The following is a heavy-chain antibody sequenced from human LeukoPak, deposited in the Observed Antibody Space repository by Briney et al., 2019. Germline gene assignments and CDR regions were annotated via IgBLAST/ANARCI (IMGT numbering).Heavy chain of an antibody. CDR1: GYTLTELS. CDR2: FDPEGGET. D-gene: IGHD3-10*01. CDR3: ARRSHYPYYFDY. V-gene: IGHV1-24*01. Sequence: ASVKVSCKVSGYTLTELSMHWVRQAPGKGLEWMGGFDPEGGETIYAQKFQGRVTMTEDTSTDTAYMELRSLRSDDTAVYFCARRSHYPYYFDYWGQGTLVTVSS. J-gene: IGHJ4*02.